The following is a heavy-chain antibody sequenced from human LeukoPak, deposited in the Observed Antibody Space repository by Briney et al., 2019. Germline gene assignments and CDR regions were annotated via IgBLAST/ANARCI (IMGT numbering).Heavy chain of an antibody. J-gene: IGHJ4*02. CDR1: GGSISSYY. CDR3: AKTWRGY. Sequence: SETLSLTCTVSGGSISSYYWSWIRQPPGKGLEWIGYIYYSGSTNYNPSLKSRVTISVDTSKNQFSLKLSSVTAADTAVYYCAKTWRGYWGQGTLVTVSS. V-gene: IGHV4-59*08. CDR2: IYYSGST. D-gene: IGHD1-1*01.